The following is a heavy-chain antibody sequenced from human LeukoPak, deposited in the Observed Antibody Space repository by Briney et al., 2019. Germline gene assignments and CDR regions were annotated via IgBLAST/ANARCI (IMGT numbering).Heavy chain of an antibody. CDR3: ARDRLVVPYYYGMDV. J-gene: IGHJ6*02. CDR1: GGSISSYY. V-gene: IGHV4-59*01. D-gene: IGHD2-8*02. CDR2: IYYSGST. Sequence: PSETLPLTCTVPGGSISSYYWSWIRQPPGKGLEWIGYIYYSGSTNYNPSLKSRVTISVDTSKNQFSLKLSSVTAADTAVYYCARDRLVVPYYYGMDVWGQGTTVTVSS.